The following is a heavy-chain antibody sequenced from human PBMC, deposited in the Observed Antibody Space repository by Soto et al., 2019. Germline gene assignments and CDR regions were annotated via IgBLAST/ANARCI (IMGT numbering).Heavy chain of an antibody. Sequence: SETLSLTCIVSGESISSSSYYWGWIRQPPGKGLEWIGSIYYSGRTYYNPSFKSRVTISIDTSKNQFSLKLSSVTATDTAVYYCARQRTTVVTQAYFDYWGQGALVTVSS. J-gene: IGHJ4*02. D-gene: IGHD2-21*02. CDR1: GESISSSSYY. CDR2: IYYSGRT. V-gene: IGHV4-39*01. CDR3: ARQRTTVVTQAYFDY.